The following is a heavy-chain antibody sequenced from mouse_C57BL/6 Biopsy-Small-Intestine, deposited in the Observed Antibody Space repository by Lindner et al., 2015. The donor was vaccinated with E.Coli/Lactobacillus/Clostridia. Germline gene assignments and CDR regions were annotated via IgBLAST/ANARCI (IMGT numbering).Heavy chain of an antibody. CDR3: ARGTGRGLDY. CDR1: GFTFSDYG. J-gene: IGHJ2*01. Sequence: VQLQESGGGLVKPGGSLKLSCAASGFTFSDYGMHWVRQAPEKGLEWVAYINSGSSTINYADTVKGRFTISRDNAKNTLFLQMTSLRSEDTAMYYCARGTGRGLDYWGQGTTLTASS. CDR2: INSGSSTI. V-gene: IGHV5-17*01. D-gene: IGHD4-1*01.